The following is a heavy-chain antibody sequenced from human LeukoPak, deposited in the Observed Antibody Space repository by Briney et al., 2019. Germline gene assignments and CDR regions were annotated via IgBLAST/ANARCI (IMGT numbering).Heavy chain of an antibody. D-gene: IGHD3-10*01. J-gene: IGHJ4*02. CDR2: IIPIFGTA. CDR1: GGTFSSYA. CDR3: VGNYYGSGSYNPFDY. Sequence: GSLVKVSCKASGGTFSSYAISWVRQAPGQGLEWMGGIIPIFGTANYAQKFQGRVTITTDESTSTAYMELSSLRSEDTAVYYCVGNYYGSGSYNPFDYWGQGTLVTVSS. V-gene: IGHV1-69*05.